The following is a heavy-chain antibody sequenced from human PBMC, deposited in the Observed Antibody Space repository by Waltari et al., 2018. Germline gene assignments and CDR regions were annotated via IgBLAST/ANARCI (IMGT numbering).Heavy chain of an antibody. V-gene: IGHV3-7*01. D-gene: IGHD6-19*01. CDR1: GFHLSTYW. CDR3: VTDVSGWYVN. Sequence: EVQLVESGGGLVQPGGSPGPSWSPCGFHLSTYWMTWVRQAPGRGLEWVANIKQDGSAKYYVDSVRGRSTISRDNANNSLFLQINSLRDDDTAVYYCVTDVSGWYVNWGQGTSVTVSS. J-gene: IGHJ4*02. CDR2: IKQDGSAK.